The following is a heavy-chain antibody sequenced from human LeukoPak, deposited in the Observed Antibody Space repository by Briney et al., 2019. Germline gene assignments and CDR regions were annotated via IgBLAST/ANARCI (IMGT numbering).Heavy chain of an antibody. J-gene: IGHJ4*02. V-gene: IGHV4-61*01. D-gene: IGHD1-26*01. CDR3: ARAAYSGSYHSDY. Sequence: SETLSLTCTVSGVSVNSGSYYWNWIRQPPGKGLEWIGYIYYSGSTNYNPSLKSRVTISVDTSKNQFSLKLSSVTAADTAVYYCARAAYSGSYHSDYWGQGTLVTVSS. CDR1: GVSVNSGSYY. CDR2: IYYSGST.